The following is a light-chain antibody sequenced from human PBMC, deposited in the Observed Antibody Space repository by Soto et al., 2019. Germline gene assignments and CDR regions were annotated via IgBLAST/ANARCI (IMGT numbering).Light chain of an antibody. J-gene: IGKJ4*01. CDR2: HAS. Sequence: EIVMTQSPATLSVSPGERATLSCRASQSVSSSLAGYQQKPGQAPRLLIYHASTRATGIPARFSGSVSGTEFTLTISSLQSEDFAVYYCQQYNKWPLTFGGGTKLEIK. V-gene: IGKV3-15*01. CDR3: QQYNKWPLT. CDR1: QSVSSS.